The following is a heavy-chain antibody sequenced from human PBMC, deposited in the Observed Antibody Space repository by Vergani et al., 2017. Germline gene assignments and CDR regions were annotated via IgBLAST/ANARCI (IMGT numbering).Heavy chain of an antibody. J-gene: IGHJ4*02. CDR2: ISGSGGST. D-gene: IGHD5-12*01. CDR1: GFTFSSYA. Sequence: EVQLLESGGGLVQPGGSLRLSCAASGFTFSSYAMSWVRQAPGKGLEWVSAISGSGGSTYYADSVKGRFTISRDNSKNTLYLQMNSLRAEETAVYYCARQVGYSGYDLIGLDYWGQGTLVTVSS. V-gene: IGHV3-23*01. CDR3: ARQVGYSGYDLIGLDY.